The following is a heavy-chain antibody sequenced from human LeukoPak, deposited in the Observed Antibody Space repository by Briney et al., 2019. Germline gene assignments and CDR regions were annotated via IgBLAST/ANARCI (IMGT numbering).Heavy chain of an antibody. Sequence: GGSLRLSCAASGFTFSSYSMNWVRQAPGKGLEWVSSISSSSYIYYADSVKGRFTISRDNAKNSLYLQMNSLRAEDTAVYYCARDREYSSGYFNELETKEGLYYFDYWGQGTLVTVSS. CDR1: GFTFSSYS. CDR3: ARDREYSSGYFNELETKEGLYYFDY. D-gene: IGHD3-22*01. CDR2: ISSSSYI. V-gene: IGHV3-21*01. J-gene: IGHJ4*02.